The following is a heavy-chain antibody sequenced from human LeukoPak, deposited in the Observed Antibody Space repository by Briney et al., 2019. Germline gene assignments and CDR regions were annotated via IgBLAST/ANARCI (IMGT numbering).Heavy chain of an antibody. CDR1: GFTFSSYG. D-gene: IGHD3-16*01. V-gene: IGHV3-7*03. J-gene: IGHJ6*02. CDR2: INHNGNVN. Sequence: RSLRLSCAASGFTFSSYGMHWVRQAPGKGLEWVASINHNGNVNYYVDSVKGRFTISRDNAKNSLCLQMSNLRAEDTAVYFCARGGGLDVWGQGATVTVSS. CDR3: ARGGGLDV.